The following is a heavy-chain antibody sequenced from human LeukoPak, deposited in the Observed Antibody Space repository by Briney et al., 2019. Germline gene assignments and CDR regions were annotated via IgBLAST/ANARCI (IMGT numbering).Heavy chain of an antibody. J-gene: IGHJ4*02. CDR2: INTKSGMT. CDR1: GYTFTRYG. Sequence: VASVKVSCKASGYTFTRYGINWVRQATGQGLEWMGWINTKSGMTGHAQKFQGRFTITKDTSISTVYMELSSLSSEDTAVYFCARVDGSVDYWGQGTLVTVSS. D-gene: IGHD3-22*01. V-gene: IGHV1-8*03. CDR3: ARVDGSVDY.